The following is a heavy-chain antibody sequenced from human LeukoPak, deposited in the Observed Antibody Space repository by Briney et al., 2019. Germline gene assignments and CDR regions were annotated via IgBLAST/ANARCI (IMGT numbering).Heavy chain of an antibody. Sequence: SETLSLTCTVSGGSISSYYWSWIRQPPGKGLEWIGYIYYSGSTNYNPSLKSRVTISVDTSKNQFSLKLSSVTAADTAVYYCAKSSIAARGYDHSTINFDYWGQGTLVTVSS. J-gene: IGHJ4*02. V-gene: IGHV4-59*08. CDR3: AKSSIAARGYDHSTINFDY. CDR2: IYYSGST. D-gene: IGHD6-6*01. CDR1: GGSISSYY.